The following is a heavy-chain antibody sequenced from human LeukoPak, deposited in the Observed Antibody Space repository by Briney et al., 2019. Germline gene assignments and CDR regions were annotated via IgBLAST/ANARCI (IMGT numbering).Heavy chain of an antibody. CDR3: ARMGFGVVRRDYYYYMDV. D-gene: IGHD3-3*01. J-gene: IGHJ6*03. CDR2: IYYSGST. CDR1: GGSMSSYY. Sequence: PSETLSLTCTVSGGSMSSYYWSWIRQPPGKGLEWIGYIYYSGSTNYNPSLKSRVIISVDTSKNQFSLKLSSVTAADTAVYYCARMGFGVVRRDYYYYMDVWGKGTTVTVSS. V-gene: IGHV4-59*01.